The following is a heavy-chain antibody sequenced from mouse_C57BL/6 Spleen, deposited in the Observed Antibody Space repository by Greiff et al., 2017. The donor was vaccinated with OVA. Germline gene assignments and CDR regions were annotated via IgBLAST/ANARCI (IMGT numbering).Heavy chain of an antibody. J-gene: IGHJ4*01. D-gene: IGHD1-1*01. V-gene: IGHV1-52*01. CDR3: ARTYYYGSSRACMDY. CDR1: GYTFTSYW. Sequence: QVQLKQPGAELVRPGSSVKLSCKASGYTFTSYWMHWVKQRPIQGLEWIGNIDPSDSETHYNQKFKDKATLTVDKSSSTAYMQLSSLTSEDSAVYYCARTYYYGSSRACMDYWGQGTSVTVSS. CDR2: IDPSDSET.